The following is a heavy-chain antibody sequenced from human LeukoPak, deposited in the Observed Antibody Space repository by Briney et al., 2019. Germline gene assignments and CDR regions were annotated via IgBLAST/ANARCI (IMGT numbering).Heavy chain of an antibody. V-gene: IGHV1-2*04. CDR3: ARGNSGYDFDAFDI. CDR1: GYTFTGYY. J-gene: IGHJ3*02. D-gene: IGHD5-12*01. Sequence: ASVTVSFRASGYTFTGYYMHWVRQAPGQGLEWMGWINPNSGGTNYAQEFQGWVTMTRDTPISTAYMELSRLRSDDTAVYYCARGNSGYDFDAFDIWGQGTMVTVSS. CDR2: INPNSGGT.